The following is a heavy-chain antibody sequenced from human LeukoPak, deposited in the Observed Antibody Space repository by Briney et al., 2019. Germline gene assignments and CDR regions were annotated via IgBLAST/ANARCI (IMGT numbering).Heavy chain of an antibody. J-gene: IGHJ4*02. D-gene: IGHD2/OR15-2a*01. CDR2: ISYDGSNK. V-gene: IGHV3-30*03. CDR1: GFTFSSYG. CDR3: ARDARVVLDY. Sequence: GRSLRLSCAASGFTFSSYGMHWVRQAPGKGLEWVAVISYDGSNKYYADSVKGRFTISRDNSKNSLYLQMNSLRAEDTAVYYCARDARVVLDYWGQGTLVTVFS.